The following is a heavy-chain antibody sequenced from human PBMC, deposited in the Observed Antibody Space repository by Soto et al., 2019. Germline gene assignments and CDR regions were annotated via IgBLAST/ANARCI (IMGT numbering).Heavy chain of an antibody. CDR1: GDSVSSNSAA. CDR2: TYYRSKWYY. J-gene: IGHJ4*02. Sequence: QVQLQQSGPGLVKPSQTLSLTCAISGDSVSSNSAAWNWIRQSPSRGLEWLGRTYYRSKWYYNYAVSVKXXIXIXXDTSKNQFSLQLNSVTPEDTAVYYCAGAADLNFDYWGQGTLVTVSS. D-gene: IGHD6-13*01. CDR3: AGAADLNFDY. V-gene: IGHV6-1*01.